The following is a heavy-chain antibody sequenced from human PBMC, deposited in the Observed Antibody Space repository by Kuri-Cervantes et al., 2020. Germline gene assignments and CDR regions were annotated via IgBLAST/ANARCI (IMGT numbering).Heavy chain of an antibody. CDR3: AKDLYRDDFLGVFDY. Sequence: GESLKISCLASGFTFSSYGMNWVRQAPGKGLEWVSAISGSGGSTYYADSVKGRFTISRDNSKNTLYLQMNSLGAEDTAVYYCAKDLYRDDFLGVFDYWGQGTLVTVSS. V-gene: IGHV3-23*01. CDR2: ISGSGGST. D-gene: IGHD3-3*01. J-gene: IGHJ4*02. CDR1: GFTFSSYG.